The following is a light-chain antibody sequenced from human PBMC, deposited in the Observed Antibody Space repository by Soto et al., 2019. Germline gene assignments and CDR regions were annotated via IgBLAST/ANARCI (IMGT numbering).Light chain of an antibody. J-gene: IGLJ1*01. CDR3: CSYVTTPEL. Sequence: QSALAQPRSVSGSPGQLLTISCTGTSSDVDDYRYVSWYQQYPGKAPKLVIYDGTKRPSGVPDRFSGSNSGNTASLTISGLQAEDEADYYCCSYVTTPELFGTGTKVTVL. V-gene: IGLV2-11*01. CDR1: SSDVDDYRY. CDR2: DGT.